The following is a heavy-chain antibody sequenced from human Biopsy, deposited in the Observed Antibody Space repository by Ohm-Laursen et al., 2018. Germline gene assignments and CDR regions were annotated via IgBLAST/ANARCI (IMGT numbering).Heavy chain of an antibody. J-gene: IGHJ1*01. D-gene: IGHD4-23*01. CDR1: GGSFTGHY. CDR2: ISYTGYT. Sequence: SDTLSLTCAVSGGSFTGHYWSWIRQPPGKGLEWIGHISYTGYTSYNASLKSRVTISVDTSRNHFPLRLTSLAAADTAVYYCARGSNEYGGLYFPHWGQGTLVTVSS. V-gene: IGHV4-59*11. CDR3: ARGSNEYGGLYFPH.